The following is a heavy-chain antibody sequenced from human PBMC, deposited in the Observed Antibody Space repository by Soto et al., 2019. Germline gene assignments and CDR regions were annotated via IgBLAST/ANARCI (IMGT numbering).Heavy chain of an antibody. J-gene: IGHJ4*02. CDR2: LYNHGKT. Sequence: EVQLVESGGCLTQPGGALRLSCVGSGFIVSSSHMIWVRQAPGKGLEGVSILYNHGKTNYVDSVKGRFTITRDNSKNTVYLQMNSLRVEDTAVYYCARLTEAERHWGQGALVTVSS. D-gene: IGHD1-1*01. V-gene: IGHV3-53*01. CDR1: GFIVSSSH. CDR3: ARLTEAERH.